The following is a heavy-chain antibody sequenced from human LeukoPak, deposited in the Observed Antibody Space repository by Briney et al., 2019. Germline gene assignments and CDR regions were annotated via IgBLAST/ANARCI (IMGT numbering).Heavy chain of an antibody. D-gene: IGHD6-19*01. Sequence: PGGSLRLSCAASGFTFSSYDMHWVRQAPGKGLEWVSTLSGSGITTYYADSVKGRFTISRDNSKNTLYLQMNSLRAEDTAVYYCAKGIYSSGWSYFDYWGHGTLVTVSS. V-gene: IGHV3-23*01. CDR3: AKGIYSSGWSYFDY. J-gene: IGHJ4*01. CDR1: GFTFSSYD. CDR2: LSGSGITT.